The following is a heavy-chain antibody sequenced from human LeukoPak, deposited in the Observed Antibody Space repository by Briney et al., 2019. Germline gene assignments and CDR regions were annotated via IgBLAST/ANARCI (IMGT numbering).Heavy chain of an antibody. Sequence: PSETLSLTCTVSGGPINSRSYYWGWIRQPPGKGRESIGSVYYGGTTYYNPSLKSRVTISDDTSKNQFSLKLSSVTAADTAVYYCARRATTVTTGYYYYYMDVWGKGTTVTVSS. V-gene: IGHV4-39*01. CDR1: GGPINSRSYY. CDR3: ARRATTVTTGYYYYYMDV. D-gene: IGHD4-17*01. J-gene: IGHJ6*03. CDR2: VYYGGTT.